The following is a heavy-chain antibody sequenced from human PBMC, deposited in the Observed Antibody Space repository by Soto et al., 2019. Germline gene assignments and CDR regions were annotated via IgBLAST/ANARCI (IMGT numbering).Heavy chain of an antibody. CDR2: FDPEDGET. CDR1: GYTLTELS. CDR3: ATELRGVIINSLPSFDY. J-gene: IGHJ4*02. Sequence: GASVKVSCKVSGYTLTELSMHWGRQAPGKGLEWMGGFDPEDGETIYAQKFQGRVTMTEDTSTDTAYMELSSLRSEDTAAYYCATELRGVIINSLPSFDYWGQGTLVTVSS. D-gene: IGHD3-10*01. V-gene: IGHV1-24*01.